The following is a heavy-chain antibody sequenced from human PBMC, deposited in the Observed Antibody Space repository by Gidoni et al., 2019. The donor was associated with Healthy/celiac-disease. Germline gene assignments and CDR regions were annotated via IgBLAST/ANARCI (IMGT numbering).Heavy chain of an antibody. D-gene: IGHD4-17*01. J-gene: IGHJ6*02. CDR1: GFTFRSCD. Sequence: QVQLGESGGGVVQPGRAVRLAGGAAGFTFRSCDMHWVRQAPGKGLGGLAVISYDGSHTYYADSVKGRFTISRYNSTNTLYLHMNSLSAEDTAVYYCARDEPDYGDYWSYYYYGMDVWGQGTTVTVSS. V-gene: IGHV3-30-3*01. CDR3: ARDEPDYGDYWSYYYYGMDV. CDR2: ISYDGSHT.